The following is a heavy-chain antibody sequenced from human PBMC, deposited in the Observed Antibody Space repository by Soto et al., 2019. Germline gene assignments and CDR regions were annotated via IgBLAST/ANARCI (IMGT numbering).Heavy chain of an antibody. J-gene: IGHJ4*02. Sequence: EVQLVQSGGGLVQPGGSLRLSCAASEFTWMHWVRQAPGKGLVWVSRSKSDGSSTNYADSVKGRFTISRDNAKNTLYLQMNSLRAEDTAVYYCARYPGSRYGYFDYWGQGAPVTVSS. CDR2: SKSDGSST. V-gene: IGHV3-74*01. CDR3: ARYPGSRYGYFDY. D-gene: IGHD5-18*01. CDR1: EFTW.